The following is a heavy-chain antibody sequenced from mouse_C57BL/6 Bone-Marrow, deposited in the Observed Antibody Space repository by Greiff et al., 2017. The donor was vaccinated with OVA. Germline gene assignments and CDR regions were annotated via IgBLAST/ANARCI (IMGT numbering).Heavy chain of an antibody. CDR1: GYAFSSSW. CDR2: IYPGDGDT. Sequence: QVQLQQSGPELVKPGASVKISCKASGYAFSSSWMNWVKQRPGKGLEWIGRIYPGDGDTNYNGKFKGKATLTADKSSSTAYMQLSSLTSEDSAVYFCAKPVHYYGSSYWYFDVGGTGTTVTVSS. D-gene: IGHD1-1*01. CDR3: AKPVHYYGSSYWYFDV. V-gene: IGHV1-82*01. J-gene: IGHJ1*03.